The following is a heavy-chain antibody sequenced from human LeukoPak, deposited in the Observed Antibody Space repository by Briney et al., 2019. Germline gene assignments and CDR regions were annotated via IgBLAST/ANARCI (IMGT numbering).Heavy chain of an antibody. CDR1: GFTVSSNY. CDR2: IYSGGST. J-gene: IGHJ6*04. CDR3: ARGQIPLTMDV. D-gene: IGHD2-2*02. V-gene: IGHV3-53*01. Sequence: GVSLRLSCAPSGFTVSSNYMSWVRHAPGKGLEWVSVIYSGGSTYYADSVKGRFTISRDNSKNTLYLQMNSLRAEDTAVYYCARGQIPLTMDVWGKGTTVTISS.